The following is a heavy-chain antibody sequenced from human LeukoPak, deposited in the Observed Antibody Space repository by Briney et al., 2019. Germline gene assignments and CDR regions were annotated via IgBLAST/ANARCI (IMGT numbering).Heavy chain of an antibody. J-gene: IGHJ6*04. D-gene: IGHD3-10*02. CDR1: GFTFSRYW. V-gene: IGHV3-74*01. Sequence: GGSLRLSCEASGFTFSRYWMHWVRQALGKGLVWVSRINSDGSRTTYADSVRGRFTISRDNAKNSLYLQMNSLRAEDTAVYYCAELGITMIGGVWGKGTTVTISS. CDR3: AELGITMIGGV. CDR2: INSDGSRT.